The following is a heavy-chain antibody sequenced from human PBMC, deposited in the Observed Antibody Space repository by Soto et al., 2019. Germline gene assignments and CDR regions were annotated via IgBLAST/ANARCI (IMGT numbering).Heavy chain of an antibody. V-gene: IGHV1-2*04. D-gene: IGHD1-26*01. CDR2: INPNSGGT. CDR1: GYTFTGYY. Sequence: GASVKVSCKASGYTFTGYYMHWVRQAPGRGLEWMGWINPNSGGTNYAQKFQGWVTMTRDTSISTAYMELSRLRSDDTAVYYCAREFSAGGSQNWFDPWGQGTLVTVS. J-gene: IGHJ5*02. CDR3: AREFSAGGSQNWFDP.